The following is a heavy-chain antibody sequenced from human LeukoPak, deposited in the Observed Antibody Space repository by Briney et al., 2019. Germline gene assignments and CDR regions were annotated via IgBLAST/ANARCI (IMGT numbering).Heavy chain of an antibody. J-gene: IGHJ4*02. CDR2: ISYDGSNK. CDR3: ATYDSSGYYYFDY. D-gene: IGHD3-22*01. V-gene: IGHV3-30*03. Sequence: GGSLRLSCAASGFTLSSYGMHWVRLAPGKGLEWVAVISYDGSNKYYADSVKGRFTISRDNSKNTLYLQMNSLRAEDTAVYYCATYDSSGYYYFDYWGQGTLVTVSS. CDR1: GFTLSSYG.